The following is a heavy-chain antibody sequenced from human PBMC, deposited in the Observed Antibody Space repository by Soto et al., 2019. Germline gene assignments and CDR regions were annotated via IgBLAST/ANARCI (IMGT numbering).Heavy chain of an antibody. J-gene: IGHJ4*02. CDR3: ARVDTLYAEVHY. Sequence: SVKGRFTISKDNSKDTLFLQMNGLRVEDTAVYYCARVDTLYAEVHYWGQGTLVTVSS. V-gene: IGHV3-30*07. D-gene: IGHD3-16*01.